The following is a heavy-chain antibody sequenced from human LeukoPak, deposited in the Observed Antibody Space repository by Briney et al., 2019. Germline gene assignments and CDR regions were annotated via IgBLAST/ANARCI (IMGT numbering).Heavy chain of an antibody. D-gene: IGHD2-8*01. CDR1: GGSFSGYY. Sequence: LSLTCAVYGGSFSGYYWSWIRQPPGKGLEWVAVIWYDGSDKYYANSVKGRFTISRDNSKNTLYLQMNSLRAEETAVHYCAKDLIVLMVYESLIGYYGMDVWGQGTTVTVSS. V-gene: IGHV3-30*18. CDR2: IWYDGSDK. J-gene: IGHJ6*02. CDR3: AKDLIVLMVYESLIGYYGMDV.